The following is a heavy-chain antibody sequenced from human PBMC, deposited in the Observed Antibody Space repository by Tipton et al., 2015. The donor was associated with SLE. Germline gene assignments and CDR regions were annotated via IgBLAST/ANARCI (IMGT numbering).Heavy chain of an antibody. CDR2: IHYSGST. D-gene: IGHD1-26*01. J-gene: IGHJ4*02. CDR3: ARDLYGGATRLDY. Sequence: TLSLTCTVSDAPMNYYYWTWIRQPPGKGLEWIGYIHYSGSTNCDPSLKSRVTISVDTSKNQFSLSLRSVTAADTAVYYCARDLYGGATRLDYWGQGTLVTVSS. CDR1: DAPMNYYY. V-gene: IGHV4-59*01.